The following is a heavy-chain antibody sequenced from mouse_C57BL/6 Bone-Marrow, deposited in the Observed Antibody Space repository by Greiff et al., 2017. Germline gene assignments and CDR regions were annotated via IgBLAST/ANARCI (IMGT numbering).Heavy chain of an antibody. J-gene: IGHJ3*01. V-gene: IGHV1-54*01. CDR1: GYAFTNYL. CDR3: ARSKYWDSWFAY. D-gene: IGHD4-1*01. CDR2: INPGSGGT. Sequence: QVQLKESGAELVRPGTSVKVSCKASGYAFTNYLIEWVKQRPGQGLEWIGVINPGSGGTNYNEKFKGKATLTADKSSSTAYMQLSSLTSEDSAVYFCARSKYWDSWFAYWGQGTLVTVSA.